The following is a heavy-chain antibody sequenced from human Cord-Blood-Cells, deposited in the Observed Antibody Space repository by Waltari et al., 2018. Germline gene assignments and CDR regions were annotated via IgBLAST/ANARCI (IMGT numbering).Heavy chain of an antibody. V-gene: IGHV3-30-3*01. CDR1: GFTFSSYA. Sequence: QVQLVESGGGVVQPGRSLRLSCAASGFTFSSYAMHWVRQAPGTGLEWVAVISYDGSNKYYADSVKGRFTISRDNSKNTLYLQMNSLRAEDTAVYYCARVELELSYYGMDVWGQGTTVTVSS. CDR2: ISYDGSNK. J-gene: IGHJ6*02. CDR3: ARVELELSYYGMDV. D-gene: IGHD1-7*01.